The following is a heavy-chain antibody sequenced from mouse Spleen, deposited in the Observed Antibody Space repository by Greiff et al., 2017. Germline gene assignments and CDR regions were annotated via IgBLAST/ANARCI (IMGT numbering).Heavy chain of an antibody. CDR2: ISTYYGDA. J-gene: IGHJ4*01. D-gene: IGHD2-1*01. CDR3: ARDGNSYAMDY. Sequence: VKLVESGAELVRPGVSVKISCKGSGYTFTDYAMHWVKQSHAKSLEWIGVISTYYGDASYNQKFKGKATMTVDKSSSTAYMELARLTSEDSAIYYCARDGNSYAMDYWGQGTSVTVSS. V-gene: IGHV1S137*01. CDR1: GYTFTDYA.